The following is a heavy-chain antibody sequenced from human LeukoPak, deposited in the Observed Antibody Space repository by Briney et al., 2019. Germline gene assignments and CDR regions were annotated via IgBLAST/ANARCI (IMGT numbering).Heavy chain of an antibody. V-gene: IGHV4-34*01. D-gene: IGHD2-2*01. CDR3: ARDRGSSTSRFVDY. CDR1: GGSFSGYY. CDR2: INHSGST. Sequence: SETLSLTCAVYGGSFSGYYWSWIRQPPGKGLEWIGEINHSGSTNYSPSLKSRVTISVDTSKNQFSLKLSSVTAADTAVYYCARDRGSSTSRFVDYWGQGTLVTVSS. J-gene: IGHJ4*02.